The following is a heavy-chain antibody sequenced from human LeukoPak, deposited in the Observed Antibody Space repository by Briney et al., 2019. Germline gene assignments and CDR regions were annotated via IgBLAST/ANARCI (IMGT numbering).Heavy chain of an antibody. V-gene: IGHV3-21*04. CDR3: ARGGVDYYGSGTYYLMYYFDY. D-gene: IGHD3-10*01. CDR1: GFTFSSYS. J-gene: IGHJ4*02. Sequence: GGSLRLSCAASGFTFSSYSMHWVRQAPGKGLEWVSSITGSSNYIYYADSVKGRFTISRDDPHNTLYLQMNSLRAEDTAVYFCARGGVDYYGSGTYYLMYYFDYWGQGALVTVSS. CDR2: ITGSSNYI.